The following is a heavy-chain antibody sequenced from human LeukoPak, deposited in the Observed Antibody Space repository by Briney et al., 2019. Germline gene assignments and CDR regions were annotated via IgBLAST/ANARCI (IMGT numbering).Heavy chain of an antibody. J-gene: IGHJ4*02. Sequence: GGSLRLSCAASGFTFTNYYMHWVRHAPGKGLVWVSRISGDGSNTIYADSVKGRFTISRDNAKNTVYLQMNSLRAEDTAVYYCVRVPRRGRGTLVTVSS. CDR3: VRVPR. CDR2: ISGDGSNT. CDR1: GFTFTNYY. V-gene: IGHV3-74*01.